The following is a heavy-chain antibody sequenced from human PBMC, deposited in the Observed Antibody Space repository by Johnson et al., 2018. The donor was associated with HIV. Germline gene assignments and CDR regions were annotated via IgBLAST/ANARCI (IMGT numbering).Heavy chain of an antibody. Sequence: MLLVESGGGLVQPGGSLRLSCAASGFTFSSYDMHWVRQATGKGLEWVSAISWDGDKTYYADSVRGRFIISRDNSKNTVYLQMNSLRPEDTAVYYCSSPWYDAMYAFDISGQGTLVTVSS. CDR3: SSPWYDAMYAFDI. V-gene: IGHV3-13*01. J-gene: IGHJ3*02. CDR2: ISWDGDKT. CDR1: GFTFSSYD. D-gene: IGHD2-2*01.